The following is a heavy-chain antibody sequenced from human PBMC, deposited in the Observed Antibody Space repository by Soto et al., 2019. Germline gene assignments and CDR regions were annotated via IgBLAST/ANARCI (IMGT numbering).Heavy chain of an antibody. Sequence: QVQLVQSGAEVKKPGSSVKVSCKASGGTFSSYTISWVRQAPGQGLEWMGRIIPILGIANYAQKFQGRVTITADKSTRTAYMELSSLRSEDKAVYYCARYDSGYAPRAFDIWGQGTMVTVSS. CDR2: IIPILGIA. CDR3: ARYDSGYAPRAFDI. D-gene: IGHD5-12*01. V-gene: IGHV1-69*02. J-gene: IGHJ3*02. CDR1: GGTFSSYT.